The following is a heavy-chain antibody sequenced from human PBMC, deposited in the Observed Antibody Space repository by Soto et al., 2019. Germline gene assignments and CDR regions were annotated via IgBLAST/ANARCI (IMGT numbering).Heavy chain of an antibody. CDR3: ARVGSSGWSPDY. D-gene: IGHD6-19*01. V-gene: IGHV4-59*11. CDR1: GGSISGHY. CDR2: IFYSGVT. Sequence: SETLSLTCTVSGGSISGHYWTWIRQPPGKGLEWIGYIFYSGVTNYNPSLKSRVTLSVDTSKNQFSLKLRSVTAEDTAVYYCARVGSSGWSPDYWGRGTLVTVSS. J-gene: IGHJ4*02.